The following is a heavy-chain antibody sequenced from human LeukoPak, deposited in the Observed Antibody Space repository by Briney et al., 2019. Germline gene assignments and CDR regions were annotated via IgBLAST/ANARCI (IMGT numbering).Heavy chain of an antibody. CDR1: GFTFTRYW. Sequence: GGSLRLSCAASGFTFTRYWMHWVRQVQGKGLVWVSRVNPDGRSVTYGDSVKGRFTSSRDNAKNTVYLQMYCLRAEDMAVYYCARGGSYGDYWGQGILVTVSS. V-gene: IGHV3-74*01. D-gene: IGHD3-16*01. CDR3: ARGGSYGDY. CDR2: VNPDGRSV. J-gene: IGHJ4*02.